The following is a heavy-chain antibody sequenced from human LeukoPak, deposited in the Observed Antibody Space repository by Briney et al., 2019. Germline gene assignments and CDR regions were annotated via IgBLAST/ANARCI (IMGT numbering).Heavy chain of an antibody. J-gene: IGHJ4*02. CDR3: ARGVPGFYYFDY. V-gene: IGHV3-74*01. CDR1: GFTFSTYW. CDR2: IKYDGSTT. D-gene: IGHD2-2*01. Sequence: GGSLRLSFAASGFTFSTYWMHWVRQTPGKGLVWVSRIKYDGSTTNYADSVKGRFTISRDNAENTLYLQMNSLRAEDTAVYFCARGVPGFYYFDYWGQGTLDTVSS.